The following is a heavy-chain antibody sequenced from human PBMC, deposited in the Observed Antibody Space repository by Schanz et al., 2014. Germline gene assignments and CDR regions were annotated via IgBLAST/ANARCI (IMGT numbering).Heavy chain of an antibody. V-gene: IGHV4-34*01. D-gene: IGHD6-13*01. Sequence: QVQLQQWGAGLLKPSETLSLTCAVYGGSFSNYYWSWIRQSPGEGLEWIGEISHSGATNYNPSLKSRVTLSVDMFKSQFSLKLRSVTAADTAVYYCARARSWPDYWGQGTLVTVSS. CDR3: ARARSWPDY. J-gene: IGHJ4*02. CDR2: ISHSGAT. CDR1: GGSFSNYY.